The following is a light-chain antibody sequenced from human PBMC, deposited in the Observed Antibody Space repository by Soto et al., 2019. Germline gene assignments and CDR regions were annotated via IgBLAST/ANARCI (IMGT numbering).Light chain of an antibody. J-gene: IGKJ4*01. CDR2: GAS. V-gene: IGKV3-20*01. CDR1: QSVSSSY. CDR3: QQYGRSPA. Sequence: EIVLTQSPGTLSLSPGERATLSCRASQSVSSSYLAWYKQKPGQAPRLLIYGASSRATGIPDRFSGSGSGTDFTLTISRLEPEDFAVYYSQQYGRSPAFGGGTKLEIK.